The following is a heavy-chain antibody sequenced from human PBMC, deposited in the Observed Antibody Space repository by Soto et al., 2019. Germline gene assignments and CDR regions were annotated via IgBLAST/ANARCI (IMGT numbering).Heavy chain of an antibody. CDR1: GGSISSSSYY. J-gene: IGHJ6*02. V-gene: IGHV4-39*07. CDR3: ARDRTSFGLHV. Sequence: SETLSLTCTVSGGSISSSSYYWGWIRQPPGKGLEWIGCISYSGSTNHNPSLKSRVTISVDSSKNRFYLKLTSVTAADTALYYCARDRTSFGLHVWGQGTKVTVSS. D-gene: IGHD1-7*01. CDR2: ISYSGST.